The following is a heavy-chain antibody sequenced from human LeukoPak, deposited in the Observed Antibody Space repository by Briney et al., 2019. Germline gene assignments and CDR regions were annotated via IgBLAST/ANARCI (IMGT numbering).Heavy chain of an antibody. Sequence: ASVKVSCKASGYTFTGYYMHWVRQAPGQGLEWMGWINPNSGGTNYAQKFQGRVTMTRDTSISTAYMELSRLRPDDTAVYYCARRTSGWSFFDYWGQGTLVTVSS. V-gene: IGHV1-2*02. CDR1: GYTFTGYY. CDR2: INPNSGGT. CDR3: ARRTSGWSFFDY. J-gene: IGHJ4*02. D-gene: IGHD6-19*01.